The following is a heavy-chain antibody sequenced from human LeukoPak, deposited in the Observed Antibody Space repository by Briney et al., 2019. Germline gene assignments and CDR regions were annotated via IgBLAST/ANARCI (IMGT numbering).Heavy chain of an antibody. D-gene: IGHD6-13*01. V-gene: IGHV3-21*01. J-gene: IGHJ4*02. Sequence: KAGGSLRLSCVASEFTFSSYWMHWARQTPGKGLEWVSSISSCSSYIYYADSVKGRFTISRDNAKNSLYLQMNSLRAEDTAVYYCARDADSSSWFDYWGQGTLVTVSS. CDR3: ARDADSSSWFDY. CDR1: EFTFSSYW. CDR2: ISSCSSYI.